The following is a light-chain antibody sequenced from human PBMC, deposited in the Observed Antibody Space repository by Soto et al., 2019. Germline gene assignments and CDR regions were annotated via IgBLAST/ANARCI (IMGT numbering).Light chain of an antibody. Sequence: AIQMTQSPSSLSASVGDRVTITCRASQGIRNDLTWYQQKPGKAPQLLIYAASSLQSGVPSKFSGSGSGTDFPLTSSSLQPEDFATYYCLQDYNHPRTFGQGTKVEIK. V-gene: IGKV1-6*01. CDR1: QGIRND. J-gene: IGKJ1*01. CDR3: LQDYNHPRT. CDR2: AAS.